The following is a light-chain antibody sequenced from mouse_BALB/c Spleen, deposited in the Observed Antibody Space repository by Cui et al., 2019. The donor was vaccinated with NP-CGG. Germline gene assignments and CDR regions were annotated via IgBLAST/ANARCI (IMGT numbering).Light chain of an antibody. J-gene: IGLJ1*01. Sequence: HAVVTESSAPITSPGETVTLTCRSSTGAVTTSNYANWVQEKPDHLFTGLIGGTNNRVPGVPARFSGSLIGDKAALTITGAQTEDEAIYFCALWYSNHWVFGGGTKLTVL. CDR3: ALWYSNHWV. CDR1: TGAVTTSNY. CDR2: GTN. V-gene: IGLV1*01.